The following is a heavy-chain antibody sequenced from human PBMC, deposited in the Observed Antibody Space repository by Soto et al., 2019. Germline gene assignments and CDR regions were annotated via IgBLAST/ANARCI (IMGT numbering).Heavy chain of an antibody. CDR2: ISAYNGTT. CDR3: AREGVLRYFDWYPGLDP. CDR1: GGTFSSYR. J-gene: IGHJ5*02. Sequence: ASVKVSCKASGGTFSSYRINWVRQAPGQGLEWVGWISAYNGTTNYAQKLQGRVTMTTDTSTSTAYMELRSLRSDDTAVYYCAREGVLRYFDWYPGLDPWGQGTLVTVSS. D-gene: IGHD3-9*01. V-gene: IGHV1-18*01.